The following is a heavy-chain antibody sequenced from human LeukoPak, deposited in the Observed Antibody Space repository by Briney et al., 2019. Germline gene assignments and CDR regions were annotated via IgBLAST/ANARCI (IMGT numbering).Heavy chain of an antibody. Sequence: GGSLRLSCAASGFTFSGSAMHWVRQASGKGLEWVGRIRSKANSYATAYAASVKGRFTISRDDSKNTAYLQMNSLKTEDTAVYYCSTVSYDIHPFDYWGQGTLVTVSS. CDR2: IRSKANSYAT. V-gene: IGHV3-73*01. J-gene: IGHJ4*02. D-gene: IGHD3-9*01. CDR3: STVSYDIHPFDY. CDR1: GFTFSGSA.